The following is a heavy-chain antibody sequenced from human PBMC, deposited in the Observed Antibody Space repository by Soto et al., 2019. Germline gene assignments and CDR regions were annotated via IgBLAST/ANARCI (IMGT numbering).Heavy chain of an antibody. CDR2: ISAYNGNT. CDR3: AGDGSKSDQFSY. J-gene: IGHJ1*01. D-gene: IGHD1-1*01. V-gene: IGHV1-18*01. Sequence: GQGHEWMGWISAYNGNTNYAQRLQGRVTMTTDTYTSTAYMELRSLRSDDTAVYYCAGDGSKSDQFSYWGQGTLVPVS.